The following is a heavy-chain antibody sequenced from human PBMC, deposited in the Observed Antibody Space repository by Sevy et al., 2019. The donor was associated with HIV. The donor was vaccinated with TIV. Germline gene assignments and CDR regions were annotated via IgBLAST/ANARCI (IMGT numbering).Heavy chain of an antibody. D-gene: IGHD6-19*01. J-gene: IGHJ3*02. Sequence: GGSLRLSCAASGFTFSSYAMSWVRQAPGKGLEWVSAISGSGGSTYYADSVKGRFTISRDNSKNTLYLQMNSLTAEDTAVYYCAKDTREQWLRGGAFDIWGQGTMVTVSS. CDR2: ISGSGGST. V-gene: IGHV3-23*01. CDR1: GFTFSSYA. CDR3: AKDTREQWLRGGAFDI.